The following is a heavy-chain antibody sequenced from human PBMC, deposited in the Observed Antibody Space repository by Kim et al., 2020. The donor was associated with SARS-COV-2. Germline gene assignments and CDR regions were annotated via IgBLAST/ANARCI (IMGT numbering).Heavy chain of an antibody. CDR1: GDSVSSNGAA. J-gene: IGHJ3*01. CDR3: TRGLDAFGSASDL. CDR2: TYYRSKWYN. V-gene: IGHV6-1*01. Sequence: SQTLSLTCAISGDSVSSNGAAWNWIRQSPSRGLEWLGRTYYRSKWYNEYGESVKSRVIINPDTSKNQVSLQLISVDSDDTAVYYCTRGLDAFGSASDLWGQGKMVTVSS. D-gene: IGHD3-16*01.